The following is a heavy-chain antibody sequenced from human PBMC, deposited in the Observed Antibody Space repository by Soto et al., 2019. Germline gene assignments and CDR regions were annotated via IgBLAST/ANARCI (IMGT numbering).Heavy chain of an antibody. J-gene: IGHJ4*02. D-gene: IGHD3-9*01. CDR1: GFTFSGSA. Sequence: GGSLRLSCAASGFTFSGSAMHWVRQASGKGLEWVGRIRSKANSYATAYAASVKGRFTISRDDSKNTAYLQMNSLKTEDTAVYCRTRLRAGLDWWGQGTLVTVSS. V-gene: IGHV3-73*01. CDR3: TRLRAGLDW. CDR2: IRSKANSYAT.